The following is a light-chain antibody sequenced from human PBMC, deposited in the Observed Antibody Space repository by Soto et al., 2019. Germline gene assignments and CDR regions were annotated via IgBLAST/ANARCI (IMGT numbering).Light chain of an antibody. CDR1: QSVSSSY. V-gene: IGKV3-15*01. CDR2: SAS. Sequence: EIVLTQSPGTLSLSPGERATLSCRASQSVSSSYLAWYQQKPGQAPRLLMYSASIRATGIPARFSGSGSGTEFTLTISSLQSEDFAVYYCQQYSDWPPWTFGQGTKVDI. J-gene: IGKJ1*01. CDR3: QQYSDWPPWT.